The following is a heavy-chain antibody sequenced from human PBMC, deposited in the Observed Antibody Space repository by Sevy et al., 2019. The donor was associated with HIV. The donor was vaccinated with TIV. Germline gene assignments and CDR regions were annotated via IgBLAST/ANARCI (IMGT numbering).Heavy chain of an antibody. Sequence: ASVKVSCKASGGTFSSYAISWVRQAPGQGLEWMGGIIPIFGTANYAQKFQGRVTITADESTSTAYMELSSLRSEDTAGYYCARDEILEWLVTRHYYYYGMDVWGQGTTVTVSS. CDR2: IIPIFGTA. V-gene: IGHV1-69*13. D-gene: IGHD3-3*01. CDR1: GGTFSSYA. J-gene: IGHJ6*02. CDR3: ARDEILEWLVTRHYYYYGMDV.